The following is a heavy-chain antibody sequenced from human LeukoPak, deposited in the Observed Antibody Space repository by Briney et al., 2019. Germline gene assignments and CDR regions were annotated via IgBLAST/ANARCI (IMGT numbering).Heavy chain of an antibody. J-gene: IGHJ4*02. Sequence: SETLFLTCRVSGDSVSSTSDNWGWIRQPPGKGLEWIGNIYYTGSTYYNPSLQSRVTMSVDTSNNQFSLKLSSVTAADTAVYYCAREPRDGYNRLDYWGQGTLVTVSS. D-gene: IGHD5-24*01. CDR1: GDSVSSTSDN. CDR2: IYYTGST. CDR3: AREPRDGYNRLDY. V-gene: IGHV4-39*07.